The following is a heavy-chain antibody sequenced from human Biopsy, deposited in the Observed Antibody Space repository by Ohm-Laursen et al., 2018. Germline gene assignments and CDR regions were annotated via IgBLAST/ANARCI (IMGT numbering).Heavy chain of an antibody. Sequence: SQTLSLTCTVSGASVTSGSYYWSWIRQPPGKGLEWLGYISNIGSTNYNPSLKSRVTISVDTPKNHFSLKLTSVTAADTAVYYCARESALAGDFDSWGQGTLVTVSS. V-gene: IGHV4-61*01. J-gene: IGHJ4*02. CDR2: ISNIGST. D-gene: IGHD6-19*01. CDR3: ARESALAGDFDS. CDR1: GASVTSGSYY.